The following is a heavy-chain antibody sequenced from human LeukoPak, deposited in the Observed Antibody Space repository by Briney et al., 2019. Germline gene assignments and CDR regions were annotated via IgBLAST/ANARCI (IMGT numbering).Heavy chain of an antibody. CDR3: AKDRYYDSSGPRIDY. J-gene: IGHJ4*02. Sequence: PGGSLSLSCAASGFTFDDYAMHWVRQAPGKGLEWVSGISWNSGSIGYADSVKGRFTISRDNAKNSLYLQMNSLRAEDTALYYCAKDRYYDSSGPRIDYWGQGTLVTVSS. V-gene: IGHV3-9*01. CDR1: GFTFDDYA. D-gene: IGHD3-22*01. CDR2: ISWNSGSI.